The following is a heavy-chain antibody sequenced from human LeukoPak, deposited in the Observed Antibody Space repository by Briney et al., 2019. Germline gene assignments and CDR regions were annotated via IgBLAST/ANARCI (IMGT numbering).Heavy chain of an antibody. CDR2: INWNGGST. V-gene: IGHV3-20*04. D-gene: IGHD1-1*01. J-gene: IGHJ4*02. Sequence: GGSLRLSCAASGFPFDDYGMSWVRQAPGKGLEWVSGINWNGGSTGYPDSVKGRFTISRDNAKNSLYLQMNSLRAEDTALYYCAAAVRETSFDYWGQGTLVTVSS. CDR3: AAAVRETSFDY. CDR1: GFPFDDYG.